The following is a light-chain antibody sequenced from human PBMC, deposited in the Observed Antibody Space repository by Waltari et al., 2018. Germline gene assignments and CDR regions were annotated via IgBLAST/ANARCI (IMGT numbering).Light chain of an antibody. J-gene: IGKJ1*01. Sequence: SLSASVGDRVTITCRASQGISSYLAWYQQKPGKAPELLMYKASSLQSGVPSRFSGSGSGTEFTLTISSLQPEDFAVYYCQQRNSYPWTFGQGTKVEIK. CDR1: QGISSY. V-gene: IGKV1-13*02. CDR3: QQRNSYPWT. CDR2: KAS.